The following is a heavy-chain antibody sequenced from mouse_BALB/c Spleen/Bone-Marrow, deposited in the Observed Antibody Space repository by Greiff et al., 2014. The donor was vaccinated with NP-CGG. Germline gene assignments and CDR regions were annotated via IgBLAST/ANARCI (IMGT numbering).Heavy chain of an antibody. CDR1: GYTFTSYW. V-gene: IGHV1-5*01. CDR3: THGYDYYAMDY. J-gene: IGHJ4*01. D-gene: IGHD2-2*01. CDR2: IYPGNSDT. Sequence: VHVKQSGTVLARPGASVKMSCKASGYTFTSYWMHWVKQRPGQGLEWIGAIYPGNSDTSYNQKFKGKAKLTAVTSTSTAYMELSSLTNEDSAVYYCTHGYDYYAMDYWGQGTSVTVSS.